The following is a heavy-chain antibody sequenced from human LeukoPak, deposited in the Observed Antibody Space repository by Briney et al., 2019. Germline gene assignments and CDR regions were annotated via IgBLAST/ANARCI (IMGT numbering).Heavy chain of an antibody. CDR1: GGSFSGYK. CDR2: IHHIGTP. J-gene: IGHJ2*01. CDR3: ARGGLRGYTYGHWYFDL. Sequence: SETLSLTCAVSGGSFSGYKWSWIRQPPGKGLEWIGQIHHIGTPNYNPSLEIRFTISLDTSNNHFSLKLTSVTAADTAVYYCARGGLRGYTYGHWYFDLWGRGTLLPVSS. D-gene: IGHD5-18*01. V-gene: IGHV4-34*01.